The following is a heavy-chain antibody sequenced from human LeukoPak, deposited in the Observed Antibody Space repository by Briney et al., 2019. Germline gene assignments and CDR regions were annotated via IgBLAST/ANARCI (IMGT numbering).Heavy chain of an antibody. J-gene: IGHJ6*02. CDR1: GFTFSSYA. D-gene: IGHD2-8*01. V-gene: IGHV3-30-3*01. CDR2: ISHDGSNK. Sequence: GGSLRLSCAASGFTFSSYAMHWVRQAPGKGLEWAAVISHDGSNKYSANSVKGRFTISRDNPKNTLYLQMNSLRAEDTAVYYCARTPMRANGVWSYYYYYGMDVWGQGTTVTVSS. CDR3: ARTPMRANGVWSYYYYYGMDV.